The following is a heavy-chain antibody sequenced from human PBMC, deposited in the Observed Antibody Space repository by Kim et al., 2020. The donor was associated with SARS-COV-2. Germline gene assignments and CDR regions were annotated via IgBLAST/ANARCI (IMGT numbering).Heavy chain of an antibody. D-gene: IGHD3-10*01. CDR1: GGSFSGYY. Sequence: SETLSLTCAVYGGSFSGYYWSWIRQPPGKGLEWIGEINHSGSTNYNPSLKSRVTISVDTSKNQFSLKLSSVTAADTAVYYCARGPREWYYYGSGSYGYWGQGTLVTVSS. CDR2: INHSGST. V-gene: IGHV4-34*01. CDR3: ARGPREWYYYGSGSYGY. J-gene: IGHJ4*02.